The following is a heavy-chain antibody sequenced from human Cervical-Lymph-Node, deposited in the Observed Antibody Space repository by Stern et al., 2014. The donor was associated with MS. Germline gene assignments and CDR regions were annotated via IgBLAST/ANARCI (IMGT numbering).Heavy chain of an antibody. J-gene: IGHJ4*02. CDR2: INPNSGAT. D-gene: IGHD1-26*01. CDR1: ENTFTGYY. Sequence: VHLVQSGAEVKKPGASVKVTCKTSENTFTGYYIHWVRQAPGQGLEWMGWINPNSGATNYAQRFQARVSLTSDTSNSLAYMELDRLTSGDTAVYYCARISLGSGIDYWGQGSLVTVSS. V-gene: IGHV1-2*02. CDR3: ARISLGSGIDY.